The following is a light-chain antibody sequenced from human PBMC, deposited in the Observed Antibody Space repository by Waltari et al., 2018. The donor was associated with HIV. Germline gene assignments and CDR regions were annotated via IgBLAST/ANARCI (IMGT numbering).Light chain of an antibody. CDR1: SSDIGGYTY. CDR2: EVS. Sequence: QSALTQPPSTSGSPGQSVPISCTGTSSDIGGYTYVSWYQQRAGKAPKLMIFEVSKRPSGVPDRFSGSKSANTASLTISGLQAEDEAEYYCSSYAGSSNFYVFGTGTTVTV. V-gene: IGLV2-8*01. CDR3: SSYAGSSNFYV. J-gene: IGLJ1*01.